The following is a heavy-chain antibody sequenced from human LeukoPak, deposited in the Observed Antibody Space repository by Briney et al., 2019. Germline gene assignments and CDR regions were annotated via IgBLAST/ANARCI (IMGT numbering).Heavy chain of an antibody. CDR3: ATYSSSYGMDV. D-gene: IGHD6-6*01. CDR1: GGSISSGDYY. CDR2: IYYSGST. J-gene: IGHJ6*02. Sequence: PSQTLSLTCTVSGGSISSGDYYWSWIRQPPGTGLGWIGYIYYSGSTYYNPSLKSRVTISVDTSKNQFSLKLSSVTAADTAVYYCATYSSSYGMDVWGQGTTVTVSS. V-gene: IGHV4-30-4*01.